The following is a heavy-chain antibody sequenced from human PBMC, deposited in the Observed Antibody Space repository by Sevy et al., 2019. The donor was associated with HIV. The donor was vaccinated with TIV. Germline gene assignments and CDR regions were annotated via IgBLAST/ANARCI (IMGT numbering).Heavy chain of an antibody. V-gene: IGHV3-23*01. Sequence: GGSLRLSCAASGFTFSTYVMSWVRQAPGKGLEWVSAISGRDGATYYADSVKGRFSISRDNSKNTLYLQMDSLRAEDTAVYYCAKDIVAVVGDAFDIWGQGTMVTVSS. CDR3: AKDIVAVVGDAFDI. CDR1: GFTFSTYV. CDR2: ISGRDGAT. J-gene: IGHJ3*02. D-gene: IGHD2-15*01.